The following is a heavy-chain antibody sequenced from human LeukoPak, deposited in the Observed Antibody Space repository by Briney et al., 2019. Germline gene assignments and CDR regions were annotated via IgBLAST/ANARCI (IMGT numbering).Heavy chain of an antibody. V-gene: IGHV3-23*01. D-gene: IGHD3-10*01. Sequence: PGGSLRLSCAASGFTFSNFAMSWVRQAPGKGLECVSAMSSVTYYADSVKGRFNISRDDSKSTLFLQMNSLRAEDTAVYYCAKAFFSGSGGNHKHFDSWGQGTLVTVSS. CDR1: GFTFSNFA. CDR2: MSSVT. J-gene: IGHJ4*02. CDR3: AKAFFSGSGGNHKHFDS.